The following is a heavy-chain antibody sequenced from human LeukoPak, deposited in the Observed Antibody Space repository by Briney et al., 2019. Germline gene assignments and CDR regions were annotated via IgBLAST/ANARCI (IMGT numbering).Heavy chain of an antibody. Sequence: GASVKVSCKASGGTFSSYAISWVRQAPGKGLEWMGGFDPEDGETIYAQKFQGRVTMTEDTSTDTAYMELSSLRSEDTAVYYCATRGSTPGVYAFDIWGQGTMVTVSS. J-gene: IGHJ3*02. CDR1: GGTFSSYA. V-gene: IGHV1-24*01. CDR3: ATRGSTPGVYAFDI. D-gene: IGHD3-16*01. CDR2: FDPEDGET.